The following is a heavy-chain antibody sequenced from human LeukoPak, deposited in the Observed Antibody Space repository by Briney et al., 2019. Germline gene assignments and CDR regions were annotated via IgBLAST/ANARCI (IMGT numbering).Heavy chain of an antibody. V-gene: IGHV4-59*08. J-gene: IGHJ3*01. CDR2: VYYKGDT. Sequence: SQTLSLTCTVSGGSTTGYFWTWIRQPPGKGPEWIGYVYYKGDTSYSPSLDSRVSISVDTSKKQFSLKLNSVTAADTAMYYCARHVTVTYDAFDLWGQGTMVTVSS. CDR3: ARHVTVTYDAFDL. D-gene: IGHD4-11*01. CDR1: GGSTTGYF.